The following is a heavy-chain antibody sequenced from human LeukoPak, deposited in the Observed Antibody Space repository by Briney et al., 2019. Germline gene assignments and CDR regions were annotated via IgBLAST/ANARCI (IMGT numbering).Heavy chain of an antibody. Sequence: PGGSLRLSCAASGFTFSSYWMSWVRQAPGKGLEWVANIKQDGSEKYYVDSVKGRFTISRDNAKNSLYLQMNSLRAEDTAVYSCAKHGRDQAYYYMDVWGKGTTVTVSS. CDR1: GFTFSSYW. CDR3: AKHGRDQAYYYMDV. V-gene: IGHV3-7*03. J-gene: IGHJ6*03. CDR2: IKQDGSEK. D-gene: IGHD3-10*01.